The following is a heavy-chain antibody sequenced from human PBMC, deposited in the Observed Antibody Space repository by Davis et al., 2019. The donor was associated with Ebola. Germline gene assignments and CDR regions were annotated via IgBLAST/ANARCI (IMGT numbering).Heavy chain of an antibody. Sequence: ASVKISCKAFGYTFTSYSISWVRQAPGQGLEWMGIINPSGGSTTYAQKFQGRVTMTRDTSTRTVYMELSRLRSDDTAVYYCARVSGYDDRAFDYWGQGTLVTVSS. J-gene: IGHJ4*02. D-gene: IGHD5-12*01. CDR2: INPSGGST. CDR1: GYTFTSYS. CDR3: ARVSGYDDRAFDY. V-gene: IGHV1-46*01.